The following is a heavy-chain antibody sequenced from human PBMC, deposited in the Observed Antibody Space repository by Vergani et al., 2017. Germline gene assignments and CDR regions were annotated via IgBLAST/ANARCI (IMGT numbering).Heavy chain of an antibody. CDR3: VRDTPLGTTEVAFD. Sequence: EVQLVESGGGLVQPGGSLTLSCAASGFSFSIYGMNWVRQAPGKGLEWVSYISGSSSDISYADSVKGRFTISRDNAKNSLYLQMNSLRAEDTALYYCVRDTPLGTTEVAFDWGQGTLVTVSS. V-gene: IGHV3-48*01. CDR2: ISGSSSDI. D-gene: IGHD2/OR15-2a*01. CDR1: GFSFSIYG. J-gene: IGHJ4*02.